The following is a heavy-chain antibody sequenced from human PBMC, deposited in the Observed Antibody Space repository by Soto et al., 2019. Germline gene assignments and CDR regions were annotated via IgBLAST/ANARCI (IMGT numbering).Heavy chain of an antibody. J-gene: IGHJ6*02. CDR3: ARAQSPYYDSSGVYHYGMDV. CDR1: GFSFNDHY. CDR2: TRNNVYSYTK. D-gene: IGHD3-22*01. Sequence: LRLSCAVSGFSFNDHYMDWVRQAPGKGLEWVGRTRNNVYSYTKVYAPSLEGRFTISRDDSRDVLYLQMNGLKTEDTAVYYCARAQSPYYDSSGVYHYGMDVWGQGTTVTVSS. V-gene: IGHV3-72*01.